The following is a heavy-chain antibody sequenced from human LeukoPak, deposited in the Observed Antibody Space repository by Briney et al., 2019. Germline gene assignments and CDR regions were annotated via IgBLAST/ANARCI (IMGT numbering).Heavy chain of an antibody. CDR2: TYYRSKWYN. CDR3: ARVPYYDFQADAFDI. V-gene: IGHV6-1*01. Sequence: SQTLSLTCAISGDSVSANGAAWNWVRQSPSRGLEWLGRTYYRSKWYNDYAVSVKSRITINPNTSKNQFSLQLNSVTPEDTAVYYCARVPYYDFQADAFDIWGQGTMVTVSS. D-gene: IGHD3-3*01. CDR1: GDSVSANGAA. J-gene: IGHJ3*02.